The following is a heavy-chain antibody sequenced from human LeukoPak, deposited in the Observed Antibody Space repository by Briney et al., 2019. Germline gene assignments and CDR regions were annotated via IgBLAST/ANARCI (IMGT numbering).Heavy chain of an antibody. Sequence: GGSLRLSCAASGFTFSSYGMHWVRQAPGMGLEWVAVISYDGSNKYYADSVKGRFTISRDNSKNTMSVQMDDLRAEDTAVYYCTRYNNDHFDYWGQGTLVTVSS. CDR3: TRYNNDHFDY. CDR1: GFTFSSYG. V-gene: IGHV3-30*03. D-gene: IGHD1-14*01. J-gene: IGHJ4*02. CDR2: ISYDGSNK.